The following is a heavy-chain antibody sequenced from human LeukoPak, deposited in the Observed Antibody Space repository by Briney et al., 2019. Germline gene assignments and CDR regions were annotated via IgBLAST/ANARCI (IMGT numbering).Heavy chain of an antibody. CDR1: GYTFTSYG. J-gene: IGHJ3*02. Sequence: GASVKVSCKASGYTFTSYGISWVRQAPGQGLEWMGWISAYNGNTNYAQKLQGRVTMTTDTSTSTAYMELRSLRSDDTAVYYCARRWDFWSGETDAFDIWGQGTMVTVSS. CDR2: ISAYNGNT. V-gene: IGHV1-18*01. CDR3: ARRWDFWSGETDAFDI. D-gene: IGHD3-3*01.